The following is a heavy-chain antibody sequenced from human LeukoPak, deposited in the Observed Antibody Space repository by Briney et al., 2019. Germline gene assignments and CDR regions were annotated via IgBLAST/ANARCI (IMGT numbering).Heavy chain of an antibody. CDR1: GYTFTSYG. D-gene: IGHD1-26*01. Sequence: ASVKVSCKASGYTFTSYGISWVRQAPGQGLEWMGWISAHNGNTNYAQKLQGRVTMTTDTSTSTAYMELRSLRSDDTAVYYCARDYAGVGATHGDFPTGYWGQGTLVTVSS. CDR2: ISAHNGNT. V-gene: IGHV1-18*01. CDR3: ARDYAGVGATHGDFPTGY. J-gene: IGHJ4*02.